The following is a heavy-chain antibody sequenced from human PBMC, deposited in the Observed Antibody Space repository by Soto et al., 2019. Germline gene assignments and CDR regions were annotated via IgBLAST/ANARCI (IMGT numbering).Heavy chain of an antibody. CDR1: GDSVSSNSAA. V-gene: IGHV6-1*01. D-gene: IGHD1-7*01. J-gene: IGHJ6*02. CDR2: TYYRSKWYN. CDR3: ARDTWNSRPNYYYNGMDV. Sequence: SQTLSLTCAISGDSVSSNSAAWNWIRQSPSRGLEWLGRTYYRSKWYNDYAVSVKSRITINPDTSKNQFSLQLNSVTPEDTAVYYCARDTWNSRPNYYYNGMDVWGQGTTVTVSS.